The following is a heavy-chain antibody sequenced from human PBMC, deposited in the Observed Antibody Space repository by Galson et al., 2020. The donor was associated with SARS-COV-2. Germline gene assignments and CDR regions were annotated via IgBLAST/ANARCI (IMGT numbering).Heavy chain of an antibody. J-gene: IGHJ4*02. CDR1: VYTFTSYD. D-gene: IGHD7-27*01. CDR3: ARGEKFWAPDY. V-gene: IGHV1-8*02. Sequence: SVKVSCKASVYTFTSYDINWVRQATGQGLEWLGWMNPNSGNTGNAQKFQGRLTMTRDHSTTTAYMELSRLSFEETGVYYFARGEKFWAPDYWGQGSLVTVAS. CDR2: MNPNSGNT.